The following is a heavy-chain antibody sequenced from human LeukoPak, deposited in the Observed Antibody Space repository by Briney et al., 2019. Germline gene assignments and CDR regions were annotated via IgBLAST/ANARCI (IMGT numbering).Heavy chain of an antibody. CDR2: IYYSGST. Sequence: SETLSLTCTVSGGSISSSSYYWGWIRQPPGKGLEWIGYIYYSGSTNYNPSLKSRVTISVDTSKNQFSLKLSSVTAADTAVYYCARRYEGKDYYYMDVWGKGTTVTVSS. J-gene: IGHJ6*03. V-gene: IGHV4-61*05. CDR3: ARRYEGKDYYYMDV. D-gene: IGHD1-1*01. CDR1: GGSISSSSYY.